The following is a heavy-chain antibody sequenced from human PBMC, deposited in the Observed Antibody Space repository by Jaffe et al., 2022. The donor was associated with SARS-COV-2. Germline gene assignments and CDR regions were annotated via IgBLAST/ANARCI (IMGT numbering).Heavy chain of an antibody. CDR1: GFTFSNYA. D-gene: IGHD3-10*01. V-gene: IGHV3-23*04. Sequence: EVQLEESGGGLVQPGGSLRLSCAASGFTFSNYAMSWVRQAPGKGLEWVSTISAAGNSIQEADSVKGRFTISRDNSKNTLYLQMDALRVEDTAVYYCSPEGVPARFEYFQYWGQGTLVTVSS. CDR3: SPEGVPARFEYFQY. CDR2: ISAAGNSI. J-gene: IGHJ1*01.